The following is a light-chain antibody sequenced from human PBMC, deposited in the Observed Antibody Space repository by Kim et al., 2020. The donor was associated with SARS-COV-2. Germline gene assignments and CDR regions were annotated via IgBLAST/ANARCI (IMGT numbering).Light chain of an antibody. CDR3: QQYYSYPTWT. Sequence: STGDRVTITCRASKGISSYLAWYQQKPGKAPKLLIYAASTLQSGVPSRFSGSGSGTDFTLTISCLQSEDFATYYCQQYYSYPTWTFGQGTKVDIK. V-gene: IGKV1-8*01. CDR2: AAS. J-gene: IGKJ1*01. CDR1: KGISSY.